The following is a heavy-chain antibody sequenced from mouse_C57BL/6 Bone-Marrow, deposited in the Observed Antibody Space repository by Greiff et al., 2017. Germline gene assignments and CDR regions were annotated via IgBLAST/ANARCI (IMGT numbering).Heavy chain of an antibody. Sequence: VQLQQSGAELVRPGTSVKLSCKASGYTFTSYWMHWVKQRPGQGLEWIGVIDPSDSYTNYNQKFKGKATLTVDTSSSTAYMQLSSLTSEDSAVYYCASITTVDYWGQGTTLTVSS. CDR1: GYTFTSYW. J-gene: IGHJ2*01. V-gene: IGHV1-59*01. CDR2: IDPSDSYT. D-gene: IGHD1-2*01. CDR3: ASITTVDY.